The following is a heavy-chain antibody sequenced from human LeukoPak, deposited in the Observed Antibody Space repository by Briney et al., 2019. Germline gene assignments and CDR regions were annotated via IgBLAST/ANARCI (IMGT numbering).Heavy chain of an antibody. CDR3: ARDKGLGGKYYDYFYGMDA. D-gene: IGHD1-1*01. V-gene: IGHV1-18*01. CDR1: GCTFTSYG. J-gene: IGHJ6*02. Sequence: ASVKVSCKASGCTFTSYGISWVRQAPGQGLEWMGWISAYNDNTYYAQRVQGRVTMTTDMYTTTAYMELKSLRYDDTAVYYCARDKGLGGKYYDYFYGMDAWGQGTTVTVSS. CDR2: ISAYNDNT.